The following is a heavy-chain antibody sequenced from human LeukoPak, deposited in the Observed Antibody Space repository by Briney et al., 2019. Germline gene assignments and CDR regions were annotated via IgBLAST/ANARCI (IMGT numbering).Heavy chain of an antibody. J-gene: IGHJ4*02. CDR2: IYYSGST. V-gene: IGHV4-31*03. Sequence: PSETLSLTCTVSGGSISSGGYYWRWLRQHPGKGLEWLGYIYYSGSTYYNPSLKSRVTISVDTSKNQFSLKLSSVTAADTSVYYCARESQQQLVPYFDYWGQGTLVSVSS. D-gene: IGHD6-13*01. CDR1: GGSISSGGYY. CDR3: ARESQQQLVPYFDY.